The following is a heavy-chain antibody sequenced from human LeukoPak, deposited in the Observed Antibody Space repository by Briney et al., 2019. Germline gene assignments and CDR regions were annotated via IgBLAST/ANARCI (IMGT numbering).Heavy chain of an antibody. CDR1: GGSINSALYY. CDR2: VSHDGIT. Sequence: PSETLSLTWSVSGGSINSALYYWAWIRPTPEQQLEWIGSVSHDGITKYSPSLGGRLSLSADTSKNAFFMEVHSVTAADSAIYYCARHTIFCSFINGSPFYPWGQGTLVTVSS. CDR3: ARHTIFCSFINGSPFYP. V-gene: IGHV4-39*01. D-gene: IGHD3-3*01. J-gene: IGHJ5*02.